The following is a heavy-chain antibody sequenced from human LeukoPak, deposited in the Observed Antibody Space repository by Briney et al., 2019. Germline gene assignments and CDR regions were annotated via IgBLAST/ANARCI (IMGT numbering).Heavy chain of an antibody. CDR3: ARDPLTAMVGYAEF. V-gene: IGHV1-18*01. CDR2: INTYNGNI. J-gene: IGHJ4*02. CDR1: GYIFTTYG. D-gene: IGHD5-18*01. Sequence: GASVKVSCKASGYIFTTYGISWVRQAPGQGLEWMGWINTYNGNIDYAQKLQGRVTMTTDTSTSTAYMELRSLRSDDTAVYYCARDPLTAMVGYAEFWGQGTLVTVSS.